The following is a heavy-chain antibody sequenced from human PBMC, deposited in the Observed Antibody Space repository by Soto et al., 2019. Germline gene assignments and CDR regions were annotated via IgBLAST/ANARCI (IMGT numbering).Heavy chain of an antibody. CDR1: EYTFTDYF. J-gene: IGHJ4*02. D-gene: IGHD4-17*01. CDR2: INLGGTTT. CDR3: VGEAWAVRYFDD. V-gene: IGHV1-46*03. Sequence: QVQLVQSGAEVKKPGASVKLSCQASEYTFTDYFIHWVRQAPGQGLEWMGLINLGGTTTTYAQKLQGSLTTIRASSTRTAYLELRSLRSEDTVVYYCVGEAWAVRYFDDWGQGTLVSVPS.